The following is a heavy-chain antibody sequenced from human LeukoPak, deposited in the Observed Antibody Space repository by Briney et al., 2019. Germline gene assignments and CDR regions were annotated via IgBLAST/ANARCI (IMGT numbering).Heavy chain of an antibody. Sequence: GESLKISCKGSGYSFTNYWIGWVRQMPGKGLEWMGIIYPGDSDARYSPSFQGQVTISADKSISTAYLQWSSLKASDTAMYYCARHKGPYYYGMDVWGQGTTVTVSS. V-gene: IGHV5-51*01. CDR3: ARHKGPYYYGMDV. CDR1: GYSFTNYW. CDR2: IYPGDSDA. J-gene: IGHJ6*02.